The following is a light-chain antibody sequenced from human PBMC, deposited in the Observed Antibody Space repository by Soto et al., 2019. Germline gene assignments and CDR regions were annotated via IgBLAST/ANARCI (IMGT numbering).Light chain of an antibody. J-gene: IGKJ2*01. V-gene: IGKV3-20*01. Sequence: EIVLTQSPGTLSLSPGERATLSCRASQSVSSSYLAWYQQKPGQAPRLLIYGASSRATGIPDRFSGSGSRTDFTLTISRLEPEDFAVYYCQQYGSSPYTFGQGTKREIK. CDR3: QQYGSSPYT. CDR2: GAS. CDR1: QSVSSSY.